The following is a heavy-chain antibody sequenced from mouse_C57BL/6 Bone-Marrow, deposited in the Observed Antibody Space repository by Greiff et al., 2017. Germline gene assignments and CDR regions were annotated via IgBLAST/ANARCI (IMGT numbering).Heavy chain of an antibody. CDR3: ARSKGFDY. CDR1: GYTFTNYW. CDR2: IYPGGGYT. V-gene: IGHV1-63*01. Sequence: VKLQEPGAELVRPGTSVKMSCKASGYTFTNYWIGWAKQRPGHGLEWIGDIYPGGGYTNYNEKFKGKATLTADKSSSTAYMQFSSLTSEDSAIYYCARSKGFDYWGQGTTLTVSA. J-gene: IGHJ2*01.